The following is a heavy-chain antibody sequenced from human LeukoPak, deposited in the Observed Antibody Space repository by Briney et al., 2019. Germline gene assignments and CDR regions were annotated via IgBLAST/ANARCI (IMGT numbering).Heavy chain of an antibody. D-gene: IGHD4-17*01. J-gene: IGHJ4*02. CDR1: GFTFSSYW. CDR3: ARDVDGDLDY. Sequence: GGSLRLSCAASGFTFSSYWMTWVRQAPGKGPEWVANIKQDESEKYYVDSVKGRFIISRDNAKNSLYLQMNSLRVEDTAVYYCARDVDGDLDYWGQGTLVTVSS. CDR2: IKQDESEK. V-gene: IGHV3-7*01.